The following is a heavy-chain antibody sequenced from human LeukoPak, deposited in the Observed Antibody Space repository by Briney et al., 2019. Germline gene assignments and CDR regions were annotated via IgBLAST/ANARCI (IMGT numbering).Heavy chain of an antibody. Sequence: GRSLRLSCAASGFTFSSYGMHWVRQAPGKGLEWVAVIWYDGSNKYYADSVNGRFTISRDNSKNTLYLQMNSLRAEDTAVYYCARALGKKRRRMEWYFDYWGQGTLVTVSS. CDR2: IWYDGSNK. CDR3: ARALGKKRRRMEWYFDY. CDR1: GFTFSSYG. D-gene: IGHD1-1*01. V-gene: IGHV3-33*01. J-gene: IGHJ4*02.